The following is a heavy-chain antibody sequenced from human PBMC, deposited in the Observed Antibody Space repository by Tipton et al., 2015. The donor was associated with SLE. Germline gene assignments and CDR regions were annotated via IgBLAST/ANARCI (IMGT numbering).Heavy chain of an antibody. Sequence: QVQLVQSGAEVKKPGASVKVSCKASGYTFTSYGISWVRQAPGQGLEWMGWISAYNGNTNYAQKLQGRVTMTTDTSTSTAYMELRSLRSDDTAVYFCARGDGIVVVVAATGYYGMDVWGQGTTVTVSS. CDR1: GYTFTSYG. CDR2: ISAYNGNT. CDR3: ARGDGIVVVVAATGYYGMDV. D-gene: IGHD2-15*01. J-gene: IGHJ6*02. V-gene: IGHV1-18*01.